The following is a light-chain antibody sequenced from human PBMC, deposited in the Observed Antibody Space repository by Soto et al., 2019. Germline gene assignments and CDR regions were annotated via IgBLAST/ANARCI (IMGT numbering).Light chain of an antibody. CDR2: SKN. CDR3: QSYDSGLSV. V-gene: IGLV1-47*02. Sequence: QPVLTQPPSVSGTPGQRVTISCSGISSNIGNNFVYWYQHLPGAAPKLLIYSKNYRPSGVPDRFSGSKSGTSASLAITGLQAEDEADYYCQSYDSGLSVFGGGTKLTVL. CDR1: SSNIGNNF. J-gene: IGLJ2*01.